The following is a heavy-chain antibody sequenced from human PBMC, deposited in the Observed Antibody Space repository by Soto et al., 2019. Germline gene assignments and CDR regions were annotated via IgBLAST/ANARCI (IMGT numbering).Heavy chain of an antibody. Sequence: PGGSLRLSCAASGFTFTAFGLHWVRQAPGKGLEWVGLTSFDGTTKYFADSVRGRFTISRDNSKNMLFLQLNSLRVEDTAVYYCARHRDGGTYTYIDHWGPGTLVTVSS. CDR2: TSFDGTTK. J-gene: IGHJ4*02. D-gene: IGHD3-10*01. CDR3: ARHRDGGTYTYIDH. V-gene: IGHV3-30-3*01. CDR1: GFTFTAFG.